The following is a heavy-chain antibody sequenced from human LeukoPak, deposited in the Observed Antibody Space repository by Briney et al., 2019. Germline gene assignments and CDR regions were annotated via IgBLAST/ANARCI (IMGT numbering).Heavy chain of an antibody. V-gene: IGHV3-15*01. CDR1: GFTFGDAW. Sequence: GSRRLSRVPSGFTFGDAWMSSVRPAPDKRLEWVGRVKSKTDGGTTDYAAPVKGRFTISRDDSKTTVYVQMNSLRTEDTAVYYCATLRRGYWGQGTLVTVSS. CDR2: VKSKTDGGTT. J-gene: IGHJ4*02. CDR3: ATLRRGY.